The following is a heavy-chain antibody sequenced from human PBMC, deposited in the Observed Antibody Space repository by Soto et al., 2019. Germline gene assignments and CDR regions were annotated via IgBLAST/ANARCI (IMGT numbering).Heavy chain of an antibody. J-gene: IGHJ4*02. D-gene: IGHD5-18*01. Sequence: GESLKIACKGSGYSFVSYWIAWVRQMPGKGLEWMGSIYPGDSDTTYSPSIQGQVTISADKSSTTVYLQWNTLKASDTAMYYCAKTDGYEVEYWGQGTQVTVSS. CDR2: IYPGDSDT. V-gene: IGHV5-51*01. CDR3: AKTDGYEVEY. CDR1: GYSFVSYW.